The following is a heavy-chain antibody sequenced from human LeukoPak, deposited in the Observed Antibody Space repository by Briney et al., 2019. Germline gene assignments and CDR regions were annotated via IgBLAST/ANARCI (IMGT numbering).Heavy chain of an antibody. D-gene: IGHD6-13*01. Sequence: PSETLSLTCSVSGGSISSGDYYWTWIRQPPGKGLEWIGYVYYTGGTDYNPSLRSRATISVDTSKNQFSLKLTSVTAADTAVYYCARGNGEQQLTGDYWGQGTLVTVSS. CDR3: ARGNGEQQLTGDY. V-gene: IGHV4-30-4*01. CDR2: VYYTGGT. CDR1: GGSISSGDYY. J-gene: IGHJ4*02.